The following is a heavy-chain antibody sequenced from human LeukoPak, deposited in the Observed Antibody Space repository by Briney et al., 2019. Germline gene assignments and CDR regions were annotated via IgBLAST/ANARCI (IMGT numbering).Heavy chain of an antibody. CDR3: ARIRCGHSGSVCYNH. CDR2: ISHTEGT. CDR1: GVSINDYY. Sequence: WETLSLTCGVFGVSINDYYWSWIRQSPGKGLEWIGEISHTEGTRYNPSLKSRVTMSVGTSENQLSLKLIFVTAADTAVYYCARIRCGHSGSVCYNHWGLGTLVPVSS. D-gene: IGHD2-21*01. J-gene: IGHJ4*02. V-gene: IGHV4-34*01.